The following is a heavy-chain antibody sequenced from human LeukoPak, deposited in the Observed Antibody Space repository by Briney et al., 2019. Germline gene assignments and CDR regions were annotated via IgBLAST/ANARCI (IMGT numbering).Heavy chain of an antibody. Sequence: GGSLRLSCTASGFTFRTYAMSWVRQAPGRGLGWVSGISDSGDGTYYAESVKGRFTISRDNSKNTVFLQMNSLRADDTAKYYCAKDKAPGSWHTPSDFWGQGTLVTVSS. CDR1: GFTFRTYA. CDR2: ISDSGDGT. CDR3: AKDKAPGSWHTPSDF. J-gene: IGHJ4*02. V-gene: IGHV3-23*01. D-gene: IGHD6-13*01.